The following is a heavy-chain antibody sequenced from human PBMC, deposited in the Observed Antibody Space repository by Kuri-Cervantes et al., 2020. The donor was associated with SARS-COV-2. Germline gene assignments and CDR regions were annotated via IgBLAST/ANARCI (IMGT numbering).Heavy chain of an antibody. CDR1: GGSISSSNW. Sequence: SETLSLTCAVSGGSISSSNWWSWVRQPPGKGLEWIGEIYHSGSTNYNPSLKSRVTISVDKSKNQFSLKLSSVTAADTAVYYCARDIFHGWIQLWFGAFDIWGQGTMVTVSS. CDR3: ARDIFHGWIQLWFGAFDI. D-gene: IGHD5-18*01. V-gene: IGHV4-4*02. J-gene: IGHJ3*02. CDR2: IYHSGST.